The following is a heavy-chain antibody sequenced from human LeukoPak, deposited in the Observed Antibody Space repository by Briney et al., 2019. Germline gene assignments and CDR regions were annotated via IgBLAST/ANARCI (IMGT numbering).Heavy chain of an antibody. CDR1: GFTFSSYS. CDR3: AKDFAASYYYGMDV. V-gene: IGHV3-9*01. D-gene: IGHD5-18*01. J-gene: IGHJ6*02. CDR2: ISWNSGSI. Sequence: PGGSLRLSCAASGFTFSSYSINWVRQAPGKGLEWVSGISWNSGSIGYADSVKGRFTISRDNAKNSLYLQMNSLRAEDTALYYCAKDFAASYYYGMDVWGQGTTVTVSS.